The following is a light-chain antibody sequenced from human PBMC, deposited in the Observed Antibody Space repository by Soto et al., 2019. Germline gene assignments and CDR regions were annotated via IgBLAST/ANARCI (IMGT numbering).Light chain of an antibody. CDR2: DVS. CDR3: QHRATWPPSVT. CDR1: QSVGNF. V-gene: IGKV3-11*01. Sequence: EIVLTQSPATLSLSPRARATLSCRASQSVGNFLTWYQQKPGQAPRLIISDVSKRATGIPARFSGSGSGTDFTLTIMKLEPEDFAVYYCQHRATWPPSVTFGG. J-gene: IGKJ4*01.